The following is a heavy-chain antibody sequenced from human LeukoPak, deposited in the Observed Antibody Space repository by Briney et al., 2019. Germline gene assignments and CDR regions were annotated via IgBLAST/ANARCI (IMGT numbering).Heavy chain of an antibody. CDR2: IKEDGSEK. CDR1: GVTFSSYW. J-gene: IGHJ4*02. Sequence: GGSLRLSCAASGVTFSSYWMSWVRQAPGKGLEWVANIKEDGSEKYYVDSVKGRFTISRDNAKHSLYLQMNSLRAEDTAVYYCAIAPWELLNDYWGQGTLVTVSS. V-gene: IGHV3-7*01. D-gene: IGHD1-26*01. CDR3: AIAPWELLNDY.